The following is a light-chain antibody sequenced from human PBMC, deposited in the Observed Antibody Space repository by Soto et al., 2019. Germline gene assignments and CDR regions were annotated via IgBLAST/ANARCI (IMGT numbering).Light chain of an antibody. V-gene: IGKV3-20*01. CDR2: DAS. CDR1: QSVRNNY. J-gene: IGKJ4*01. CDR3: QQFSSYPLT. Sequence: EIVLTQSPATLSSFPGDRVTLSCRASQSVRNNYLAWYQQKPGQAPRLLIYDASSRATGIPDRFSGGGSGTDFTLTISGLEPEDFAVYYCQQFSSYPLTFGGGTKVDIK.